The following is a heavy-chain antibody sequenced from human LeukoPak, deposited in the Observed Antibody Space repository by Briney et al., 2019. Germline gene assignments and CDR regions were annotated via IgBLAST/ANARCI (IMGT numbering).Heavy chain of an antibody. CDR3: ARVDGDTASSLQVDY. CDR1: GFTFSSYA. J-gene: IGHJ4*02. Sequence: PGGSLRLSCAASGFTFSSYAMHWVRQAPGKGLEWVAVISYDGSNKYYADSVKGRFTISRDNSKNTLYLQMNSLRAEDTAVYYCARVDGDTASSLQVDYWGQGTLVTVSS. CDR2: ISYDGSNK. V-gene: IGHV3-30-3*01. D-gene: IGHD5-18*01.